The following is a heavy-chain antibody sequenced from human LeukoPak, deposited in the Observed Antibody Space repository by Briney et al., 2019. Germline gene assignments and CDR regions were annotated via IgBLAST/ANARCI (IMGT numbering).Heavy chain of an antibody. V-gene: IGHV3-49*03. CDR1: GFTFGDYA. Sequence: GGSLRLSCTASGFTFGDYAVSWFRQAPGKGMEWVGFSRSQAYGGTAEYAAPVKGRFAISRDDSKSVDYLQMDSLKTEDTAVYHCSRWVQLWLNPFDYWGPGTLVTVSS. J-gene: IGHJ4*02. CDR3: SRWVQLWLNPFDY. CDR2: SRSQAYGGTA. D-gene: IGHD5-18*01.